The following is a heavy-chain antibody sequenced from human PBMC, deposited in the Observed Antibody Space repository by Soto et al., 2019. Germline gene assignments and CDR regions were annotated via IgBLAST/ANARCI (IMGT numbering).Heavy chain of an antibody. CDR1: GGSIISSSYY. J-gene: IGHJ6*02. V-gene: IGHV4-39*01. Sequence: QLQLQESGPGLVKPSETLSLTCTVSGGSIISSSYYWGLIRQPPGKGLAWIGSIYYSGSTYYNPSLKSRVTISVDTSKNQFSLKLSSVTAADPAVYYCAGQNDYGEYGAAGGYYYGMDVLGQGTTVTVSS. CDR3: AGQNDYGEYGAAGGYYYGMDV. CDR2: IYYSGST. D-gene: IGHD4-17*01.